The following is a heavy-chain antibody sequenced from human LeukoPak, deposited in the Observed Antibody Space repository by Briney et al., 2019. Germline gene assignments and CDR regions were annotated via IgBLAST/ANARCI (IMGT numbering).Heavy chain of an antibody. J-gene: IGHJ4*02. CDR1: GFTFSSYG. D-gene: IGHD6-13*01. CDR3: ARGAAADYFDY. Sequence: PGRSLRLSCAASGFTFSSYGMHWVRQAPGKGLEWVAVIWYDGSNKYYADSVKGQFTISRDNSKNTLYLQMNSLRAEDTAVYYCARGAAADYFDYWGQGTLVTVSS. V-gene: IGHV3-33*01. CDR2: IWYDGSNK.